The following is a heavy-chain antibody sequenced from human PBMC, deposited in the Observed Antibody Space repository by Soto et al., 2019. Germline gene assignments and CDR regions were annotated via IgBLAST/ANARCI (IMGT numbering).Heavy chain of an antibody. Sequence: GASVKVSCKVSGYTLTELSMHWVRQAPGKGLEWMGGFDPEDGETIYAQKFQGRVTMTEDTSTDTAYMELSSLRSEDTAVYYCATELYSSGWLNWFDPWGQGTLVTVSS. V-gene: IGHV1-24*01. CDR2: FDPEDGET. CDR3: ATELYSSGWLNWFDP. D-gene: IGHD6-19*01. J-gene: IGHJ5*02. CDR1: GYTLTELS.